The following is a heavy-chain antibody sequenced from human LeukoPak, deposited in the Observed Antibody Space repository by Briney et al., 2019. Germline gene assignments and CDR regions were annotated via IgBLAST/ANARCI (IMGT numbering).Heavy chain of an antibody. CDR2: IYYTGTT. CDR1: GGSISSFY. V-gene: IGHV4-59*01. Sequence: PSETLSLACTISGGSISSFYWSWIRQPPGKGLECIGYIYYTGTTNYNPSLKSRVTISVDTSKNQFSLNLSSVTAADTAVYSCARVKGDLGYYFDYWGQGTLVIVSS. CDR3: ARVKGDLGYYFDY. J-gene: IGHJ4*02. D-gene: IGHD2-21*01.